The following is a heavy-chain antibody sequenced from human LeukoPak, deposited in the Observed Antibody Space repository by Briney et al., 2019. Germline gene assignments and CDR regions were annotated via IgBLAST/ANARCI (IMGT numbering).Heavy chain of an antibody. CDR3: VKDRGGSPFYGMDV. D-gene: IGHD1-26*01. CDR2: ISGRGGSA. J-gene: IGHJ6*02. Sequence: GGSLRLSCAASEFTFSDNAMTWVRQAPGKGLEWVSTISGRGGSAFYADSVKGRFTVSRDNSKNTLFLQMNSLRAEDTAVYYCVKDRGGSPFYGMDVWGQGTTVTVSS. V-gene: IGHV3-23*01. CDR1: EFTFSDNA.